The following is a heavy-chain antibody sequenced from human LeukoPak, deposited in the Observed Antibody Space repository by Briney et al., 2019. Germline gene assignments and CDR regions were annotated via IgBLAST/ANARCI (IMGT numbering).Heavy chain of an antibody. J-gene: IGHJ4*02. CDR2: IWYDGSNK. CDR3: ARDLRSAVALDY. Sequence: GSLRLSCAASGFTFSSYGMHWVRQAPGKGLEWVAVIWYDGSNKYYADSVKGRFTISRDNSKNTLYLQMNSLRAEDTAVYYCARDLRSAVALDYWGQGTLVTVSS. CDR1: GFTFSSYG. V-gene: IGHV3-33*01. D-gene: IGHD6-19*01.